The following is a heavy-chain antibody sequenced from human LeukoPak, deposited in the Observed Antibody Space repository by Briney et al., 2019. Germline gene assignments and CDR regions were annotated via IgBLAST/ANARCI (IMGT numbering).Heavy chain of an antibody. Sequence: GGSLRLSCAASGFTVSSNYMSWVRQAPGKGLEWDSVIYSGGSTYYANSVKGRFTISRDNSKNTLYLQMNSLRAEDTAVYYCARDLPAMATPYYYGMDVWGQGTTVTVSS. CDR2: IYSGGST. CDR1: GFTVSSNY. CDR3: ARDLPAMATPYYYGMDV. D-gene: IGHD5-18*01. J-gene: IGHJ6*02. V-gene: IGHV3-66*01.